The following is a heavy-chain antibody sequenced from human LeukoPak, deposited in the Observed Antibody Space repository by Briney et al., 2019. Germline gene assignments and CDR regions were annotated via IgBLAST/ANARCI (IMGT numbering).Heavy chain of an antibody. V-gene: IGHV3-64D*09. CDR3: VKDNREEDWFDP. J-gene: IGHJ5*02. CDR2: ISSNGHT. D-gene: IGHD2/OR15-2a*01. CDR1: GFTFREYS. Sequence: GGSLRLSCSASGFTFREYSMHWVRQGPGKGLEYVSAISSNGHTYYADSVKGRFTISRDNSKSTLYLQMSSLRPEDTAVYYCVKDNREEDWFDPWGQGTLVTVSS.